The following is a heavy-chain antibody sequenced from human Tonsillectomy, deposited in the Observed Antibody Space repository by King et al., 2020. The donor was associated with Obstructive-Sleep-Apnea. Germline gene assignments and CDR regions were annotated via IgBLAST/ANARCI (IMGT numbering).Heavy chain of an antibody. CDR3: AKSNHFAY. Sequence: VQLVESGGGLVQPGGSLRLSCAASGFTFNSDAMNCVLQAPGEGLEWVSTISHSGTNTYYADSVKGRFTISRDNSKNTLYLQMNSLRVEDTAIYYCAKSNHFAYWGQGTLVTVSS. J-gene: IGHJ4*02. CDR2: ISHSGTNT. CDR1: GFTFNSDA. V-gene: IGHV3-23*04. D-gene: IGHD2/OR15-2a*01.